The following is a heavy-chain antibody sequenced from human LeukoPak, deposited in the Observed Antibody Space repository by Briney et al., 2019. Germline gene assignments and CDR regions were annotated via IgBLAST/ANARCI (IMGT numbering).Heavy chain of an antibody. Sequence: ASVKVSCKASGYTFTSYGINWVRQAPGQGLEWMAWISTYSGDANYAQRLQGRVTMTTDTSTSTAYMELRSLRSDDTAVYYCARGSITMVRGVIVYYYGMDVWGQGTTVTVSS. J-gene: IGHJ6*02. V-gene: IGHV1-18*01. CDR1: GYTFTSYG. CDR3: ARGSITMVRGVIVYYYGMDV. D-gene: IGHD3-10*01. CDR2: ISTYSGDA.